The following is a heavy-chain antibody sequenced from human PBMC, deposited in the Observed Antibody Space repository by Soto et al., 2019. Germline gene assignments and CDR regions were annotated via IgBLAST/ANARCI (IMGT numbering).Heavy chain of an antibody. Sequence: GESLKISCKGSGYSFTSYWIGWVRQMPGKGLEWLGIIYPGDSDTRYSPSFQGQVTISADKSISTAYLQWSSLKASDTAMYYCARPNYYDSSGYYPPVDWFGPWGQGTLVTVSS. CDR3: ARPNYYDSSGYYPPVDWFGP. V-gene: IGHV5-51*01. J-gene: IGHJ5*02. CDR2: IYPGDSDT. CDR1: GYSFTSYW. D-gene: IGHD3-22*01.